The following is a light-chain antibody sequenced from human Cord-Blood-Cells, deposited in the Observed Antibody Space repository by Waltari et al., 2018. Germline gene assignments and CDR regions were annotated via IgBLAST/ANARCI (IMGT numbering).Light chain of an antibody. CDR2: KAS. CDR1: QSISSW. J-gene: IGKJ2*01. Sequence: DIQMTQSPSTLPASVEDRVTITCRASQSISSWLAWYQQKPGKAPKLLIYKASSLESGVPSRFSGSGSGTEFTLTISSLQPDDFATYYCQQYNSYSHTFGQGTKLEIK. V-gene: IGKV1-5*03. CDR3: QQYNSYSHT.